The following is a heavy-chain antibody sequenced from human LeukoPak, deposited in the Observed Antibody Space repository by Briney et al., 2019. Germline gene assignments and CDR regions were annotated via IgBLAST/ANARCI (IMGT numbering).Heavy chain of an antibody. CDR2: ISGSGSTI. Sequence: PGGSLRLSRAASGFTFSDYYMSWIRQAPGKGLEWVSYISGSGSTIYYADSVKGRFTIPRDNAKNSLYLQMNSLRAEDTAVYYCARDLDYGVYADYWGQGTLVTVSS. V-gene: IGHV3-11*01. D-gene: IGHD4-17*01. CDR1: GFTFSDYY. J-gene: IGHJ4*02. CDR3: ARDLDYGVYADY.